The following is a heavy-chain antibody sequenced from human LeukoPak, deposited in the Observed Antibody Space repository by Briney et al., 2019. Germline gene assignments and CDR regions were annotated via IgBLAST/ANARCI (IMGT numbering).Heavy chain of an antibody. Sequence: GGSLRLSCAASGFTFGDYHMNWTRQAPGKGPEWVSYISPGGGATYFADSVKGRFAISRDNARNSLYLQMNGLTAEDTAVYYCAGGLDIAVAGPGGYLDYWGQGTLVTVSS. CDR1: GFTFGDYH. CDR3: AGGLDIAVAGPGGYLDY. CDR2: ISPGGGAT. V-gene: IGHV3-11*01. J-gene: IGHJ4*02. D-gene: IGHD6-19*01.